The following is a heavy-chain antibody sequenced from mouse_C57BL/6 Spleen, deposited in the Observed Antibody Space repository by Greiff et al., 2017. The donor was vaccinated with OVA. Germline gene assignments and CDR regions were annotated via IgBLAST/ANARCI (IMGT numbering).Heavy chain of an antibody. CDR3: ARWYYYGSRGYFDV. J-gene: IGHJ1*03. Sequence: VQLQQPGAELVKPGASVKMSCKASGYTFTSYWITWVKQRPGQGLEWIGDIYPGSGSTNYNEKFKSKATLTVDTSSSTAYMQLSSLTSEDSAVYYCARWYYYGSRGYFDVWGTGTTVTVSS. D-gene: IGHD1-1*01. V-gene: IGHV1-55*01. CDR2: IYPGSGST. CDR1: GYTFTSYW.